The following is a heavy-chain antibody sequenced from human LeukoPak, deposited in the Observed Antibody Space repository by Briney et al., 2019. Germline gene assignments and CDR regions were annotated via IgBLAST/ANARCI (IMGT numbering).Heavy chain of an antibody. V-gene: IGHV4-59*01. CDR1: GGSISSYY. J-gene: IGHJ4*02. Sequence: TSETLSLTCTVSGGSISSYYWSWIRQPPGKGLEWIGYIYYSGSTNYNPSLKSRVTISVDTSKNQFSLKLSSVTAADTAVYYCARGRIAVAAPYYFDYWGQGTLVTASS. CDR3: ARGRIAVAAPYYFDY. D-gene: IGHD6-19*01. CDR2: IYYSGST.